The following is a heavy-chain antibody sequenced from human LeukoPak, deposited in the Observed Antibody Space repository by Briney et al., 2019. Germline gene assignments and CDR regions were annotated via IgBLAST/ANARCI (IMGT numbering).Heavy chain of an antibody. CDR2: IIPIFGTA. CDR3: ARGPHRFTIFGVVNQGDFDH. J-gene: IGHJ4*02. V-gene: IGHV1-69*13. Sequence: ASVKVSCKASGGTFSSYAISWVRQAPGQGLEWMGGIIPIFGTANYAQKFQGRVTITADESTSTAYMELSSLRSEDTAVYYCARGPHRFTIFGVVNQGDFDHWGQGTLVTVSS. CDR1: GGTFSSYA. D-gene: IGHD3-3*01.